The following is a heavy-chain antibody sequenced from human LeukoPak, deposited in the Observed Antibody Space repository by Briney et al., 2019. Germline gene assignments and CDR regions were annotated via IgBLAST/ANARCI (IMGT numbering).Heavy chain of an antibody. CDR2: ISERGST. CDR1: GGSFSDYD. J-gene: IGHJ5*02. Sequence: PSETLSLTCAVHGGSFSDYDWTWIRQPPGKGLEWIGEISERGSTNYNPSLGSRITISLDTSKNQFSLHVRSVVAADTAVYYCARTVYSNNWAPASWFHPWGQGTLVTVSS. D-gene: IGHD4-11*01. V-gene: IGHV4-34*01. CDR3: ARTVYSNNWAPASWFHP.